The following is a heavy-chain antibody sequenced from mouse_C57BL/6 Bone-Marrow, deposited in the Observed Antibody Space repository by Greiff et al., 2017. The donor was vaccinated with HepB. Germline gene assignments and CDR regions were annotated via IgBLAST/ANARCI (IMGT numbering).Heavy chain of an antibody. CDR1: GFNIKDDY. V-gene: IGHV14-4*01. CDR2: IDPENGDT. CDR3: TPIGWDEGFAY. D-gene: IGHD4-1*01. J-gene: IGHJ3*01. Sequence: VQLKESGAELVRPGASVKLSCTASGFNIKDDYMHWVKQRPEQGLEWIGWIDPENGDTEYASKFQGKATITADTSSSTAYLQLSSLTSEDTAVYYCTPIGWDEGFAYWGQGTLVTVSA.